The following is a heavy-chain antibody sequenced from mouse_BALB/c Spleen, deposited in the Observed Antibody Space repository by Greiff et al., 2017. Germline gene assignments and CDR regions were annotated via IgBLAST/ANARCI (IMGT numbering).Heavy chain of an antibody. D-gene: IGHD1-1*01. J-gene: IGHJ4*01. CDR1: GYTFTSYW. Sequence: QVHVKQSGAELAKPGASVKMSCKASGYTFTSYWMHWVKQRPGQGLEWIGYINPSTGYTEYNQKFKDKATLTADKSSSTAYMQLSSLTSEDSAVYYCARRGTTVVATHPYAMDYWGQGTSVTVSS. V-gene: IGHV1-7*01. CDR3: ARRGTTVVATHPYAMDY. CDR2: INPSTGYT.